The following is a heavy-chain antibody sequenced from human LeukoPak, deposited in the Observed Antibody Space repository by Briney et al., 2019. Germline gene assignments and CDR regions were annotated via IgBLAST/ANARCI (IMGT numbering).Heavy chain of an antibody. J-gene: IGHJ4*02. D-gene: IGHD6-19*01. CDR1: GFIFSRHA. V-gene: IGHV3-23*01. CDR3: AKNLPGSGWAFHY. Sequence: PGGSLRLSCAASGFIFSRHAMSWVRQVPGKGLEWVSSISDGGTFYSDSVKGRFAISRDNSKNTLYLQMNSLRAEDTALYHCAKNLPGSGWAFHYWGQGTLVTVSS. CDR2: ISDGGT.